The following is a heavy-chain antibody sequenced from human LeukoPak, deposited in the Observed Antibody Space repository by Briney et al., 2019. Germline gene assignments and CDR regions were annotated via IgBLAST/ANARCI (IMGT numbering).Heavy chain of an antibody. V-gene: IGHV4-59*01. Sequence: SETLSLTCTVSGGSISSYYWSWLRQPPGKGLEWIGYIYYSGSTNYNPSLNRRVTISVDTSKNQFSLKLSSVTAADTAVYYCAREPITIFGVVKGPDAFDIWGQGTMVTVSS. CDR3: AREPITIFGVVKGPDAFDI. J-gene: IGHJ3*02. CDR2: IYYSGST. CDR1: GGSISSYY. D-gene: IGHD3-3*01.